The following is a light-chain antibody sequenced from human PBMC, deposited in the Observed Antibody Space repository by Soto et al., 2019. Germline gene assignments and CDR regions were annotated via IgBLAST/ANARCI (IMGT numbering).Light chain of an antibody. Sequence: IVLKQCPGTLSLSQGERATLSCRASQSLSSSYLAWYQQTPGQAPRLLIYGTSIRATGIPDRFSGSGSGTDFTLTITRLEPEDFAVYYCQRFGTSPPWTFGQGTKVDI. CDR2: GTS. CDR1: QSLSSSY. V-gene: IGKV3-20*01. J-gene: IGKJ1*01. CDR3: QRFGTSPPWT.